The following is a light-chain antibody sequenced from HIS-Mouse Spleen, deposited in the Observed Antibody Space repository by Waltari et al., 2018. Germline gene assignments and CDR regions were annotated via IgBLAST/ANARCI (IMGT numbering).Light chain of an antibody. Sequence: DIQMTQSPSTLSASVGDRVTITCRASQSISSWLAWYQPKPGKAPKILIYKASSLESGVPSRFSGSGSGTEFTLTISSLQPDDFATYYCQQYNSYLTFGPGTKVDIK. J-gene: IGKJ3*01. CDR1: QSISSW. CDR2: KAS. CDR3: QQYNSYLT. V-gene: IGKV1-5*03.